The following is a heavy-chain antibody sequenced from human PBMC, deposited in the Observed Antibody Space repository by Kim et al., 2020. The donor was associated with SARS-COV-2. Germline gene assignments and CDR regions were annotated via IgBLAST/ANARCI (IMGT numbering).Heavy chain of an antibody. CDR1: GYTFTSYG. Sequence: ASVKVSCKASGYTFTSYGISWVRQAPGQGLEWMGWISAYNGNTNYAQKLQGRVTMTTDTSTSTAYMELRSLRSDDTAVYYCARDPNPTGHYTVTYGMDVWGQGTTVTVSS. D-gene: IGHD4-17*01. CDR3: ARDPNPTGHYTVTYGMDV. CDR2: ISAYNGNT. J-gene: IGHJ6*02. V-gene: IGHV1-18*04.